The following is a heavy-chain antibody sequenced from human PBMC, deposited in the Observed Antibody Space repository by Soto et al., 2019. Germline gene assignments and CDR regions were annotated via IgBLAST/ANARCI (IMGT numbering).Heavy chain of an antibody. Sequence: SETLSLTCTVSGGSISSYYGSWIRQPPGKGLEWIGYIYYSGSTNYNPSLKSRVTISVDTSKNQFSLKLSSVTAADTAVYYCARVIAAARIYYYYMDVWGKGTTVTVSS. CDR3: ARVIAAARIYYYYMDV. J-gene: IGHJ6*03. CDR2: IYYSGST. V-gene: IGHV4-59*01. D-gene: IGHD6-13*01. CDR1: GGSISSYY.